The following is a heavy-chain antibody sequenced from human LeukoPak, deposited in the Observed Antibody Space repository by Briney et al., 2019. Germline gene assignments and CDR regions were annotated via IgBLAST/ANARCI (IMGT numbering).Heavy chain of an antibody. CDR2: IYYSGST. Sequence: SETLSLTCTVSGGSISSYYWSWIRQPPGKGLEWIGYIYYSGSTNYNPSLKGRVTMSVDTSKNQFSLKLSSVTAADTAVYYCARVDYDSSGYSDYWGQGTLVTVSS. V-gene: IGHV4-59*01. CDR3: ARVDYDSSGYSDY. J-gene: IGHJ4*02. CDR1: GGSISSYY. D-gene: IGHD3-22*01.